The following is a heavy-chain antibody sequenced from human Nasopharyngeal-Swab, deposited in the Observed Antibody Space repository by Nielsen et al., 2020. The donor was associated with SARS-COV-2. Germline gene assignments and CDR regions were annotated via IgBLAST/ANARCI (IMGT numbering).Heavy chain of an antibody. CDR1: GYSFTSYW. CDR3: ARPQNYGYYGMDV. Sequence: GASLKTSCKGSGYSFTSYWIGWVRQLPGKGLEWMGIIYPGDSDTRYSPSFQGQVTISADKSISTAYLQWSSLKASDTAMYYCARPQNYGYYGMDVWGQGTKVTVSS. V-gene: IGHV5-51*01. CDR2: IYPGDSDT. J-gene: IGHJ6*02.